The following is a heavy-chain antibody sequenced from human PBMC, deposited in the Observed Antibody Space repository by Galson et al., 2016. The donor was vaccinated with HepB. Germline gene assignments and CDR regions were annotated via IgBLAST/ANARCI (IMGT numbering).Heavy chain of an antibody. CDR3: ARDDYFRLGY. V-gene: IGHV3-23*01. D-gene: IGHD3-16*01. J-gene: IGHJ4*02. CDR2: FSGSGGRI. Sequence: SLRLSCAASGFTFSSYAMSWVRQAPGKGLEWVSGFSGSGGRIYYADSVKGRFTVSRDNSKNTLYLQMNSLRAEDTAVYYCARDDYFRLGYWGQGTLVTVSS. CDR1: GFTFSSYA.